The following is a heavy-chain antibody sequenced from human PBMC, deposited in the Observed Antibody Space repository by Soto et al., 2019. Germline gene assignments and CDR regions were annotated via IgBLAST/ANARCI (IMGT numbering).Heavy chain of an antibody. V-gene: IGHV4-39*01. CDR2: IYYSGST. CDR3: ARHGDFWSGEPYGMDV. J-gene: IGHJ6*02. CDR1: GGSISSSSYY. D-gene: IGHD3-3*01. Sequence: SETLSLTCTVSGGSISSSSYYWGWIRQPPGKGLEWIGSIYYSGSTYYNPSLKSRVTISVDTSKNQFSLKLSSVTAADTAVYYCARHGDFWSGEPYGMDVWGQGTTVTVSS.